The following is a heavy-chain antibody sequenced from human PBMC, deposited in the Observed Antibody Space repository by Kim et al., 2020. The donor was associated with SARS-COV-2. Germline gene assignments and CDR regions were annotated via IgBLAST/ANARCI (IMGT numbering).Heavy chain of an antibody. V-gene: IGHV4-31*03. CDR1: GGSISSGGYY. Sequence: SETLSLTCTVSGGSISSGGYYWSWICQHPGKGLEWIGYIYYSGSTYYNPSLKSRVTISVDTSKNQFSLKLSSVTAADTAVYYCARGRFLEWLPFDYWGQGTLFTVSS. CDR2: IYYSGST. D-gene: IGHD3-3*01. CDR3: ARGRFLEWLPFDY. J-gene: IGHJ4*02.